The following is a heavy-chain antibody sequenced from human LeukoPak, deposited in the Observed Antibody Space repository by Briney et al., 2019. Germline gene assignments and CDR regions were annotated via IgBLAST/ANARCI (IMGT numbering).Heavy chain of an antibody. Sequence: SVKVSCKASGGTFSSYAISWVRQAPGQGLEWMGRIIPILGIANYAQKFQGRVTITADKSTSTAYMELSSLRSEDTAVYYCASTVAAAGTVYYFDYWGQGTLVTVSS. J-gene: IGHJ4*02. CDR3: ASTVAAAGTVYYFDY. V-gene: IGHV1-69*04. CDR1: GGTFSSYA. CDR2: IIPILGIA. D-gene: IGHD6-13*01.